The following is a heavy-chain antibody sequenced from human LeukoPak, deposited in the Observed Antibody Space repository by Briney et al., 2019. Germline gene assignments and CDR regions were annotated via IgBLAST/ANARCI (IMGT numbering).Heavy chain of an antibody. CDR2: ISGSGGST. V-gene: IGHV3-23*01. CDR3: AKDSTYYDFWSYFDY. J-gene: IGHJ4*02. CDR1: GFTVSSNY. D-gene: IGHD3-3*01. Sequence: AGGSLRLSCAASGFTVSSNYMSWVRQAPGKGLEWVSAISGSGGSTYYADSVKGRFTISRDNSKNTLYLQMNSLRAEDTAVYYCAKDSTYYDFWSYFDYWGQGTLVTVSS.